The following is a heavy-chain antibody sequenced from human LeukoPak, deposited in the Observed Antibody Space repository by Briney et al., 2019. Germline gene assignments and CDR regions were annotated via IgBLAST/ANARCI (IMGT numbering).Heavy chain of an antibody. CDR1: GGTFLSHT. D-gene: IGHD3-10*01. V-gene: IGHV1-69*08. J-gene: IGHJ5*02. CDR2: ITPVINTA. Sequence: ASVKVSCKTSGGTFLSHTFSWVRQAPGQGLEWMGKITPVINTANYAQTFQGRVSIYADKSTTAVYMDLSGLRPDDTAVYYCARVNLRGSNYNWFDPWGQGTRVTVSS. CDR3: ARVNLRGSNYNWFDP.